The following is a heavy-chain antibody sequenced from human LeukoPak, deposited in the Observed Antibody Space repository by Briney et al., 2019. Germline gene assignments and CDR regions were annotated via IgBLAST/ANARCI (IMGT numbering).Heavy chain of an antibody. CDR2: IYYSGST. CDR1: GGSISSYY. CDR3: ARGRVTRGWYGEDYYMDV. Sequence: SETLSLTCTVSGGSISSYYWSWIRQPPGKGLEWIGYIYYSGSTNYNPSLTSRDTISVDTSKNQFSLKLSSVTAADTAVYYCARGRVTRGWYGEDYYMDVWGKGTTVTVSS. D-gene: IGHD3-10*01. V-gene: IGHV4-59*12. J-gene: IGHJ6*03.